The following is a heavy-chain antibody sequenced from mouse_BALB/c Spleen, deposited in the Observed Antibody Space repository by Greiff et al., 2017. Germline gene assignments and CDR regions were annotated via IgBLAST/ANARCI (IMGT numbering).Heavy chain of an antibody. CDR1: GYTLTSYY. V-gene: IGHV1S56*01. CDR3: ARGACGYYDMDY. Sequence: VLLQQSGPELVKPGASVKMSCTASGYTLTSYYIHWVKQRPGPGLEWIGWMYPGDGSTKYNEKFKGKTTLTADKSSSTAYMLLSSLTSEDSAIYFYARGACGYYDMDYWGEGTSVTVSS. J-gene: IGHJ4*01. CDR2: MYPGDGST. D-gene: IGHD6-1*01.